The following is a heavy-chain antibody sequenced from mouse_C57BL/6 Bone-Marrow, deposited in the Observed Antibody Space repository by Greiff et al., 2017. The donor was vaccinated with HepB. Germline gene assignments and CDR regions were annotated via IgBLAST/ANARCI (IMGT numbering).Heavy chain of an antibody. CDR1: GYSITSGYD. V-gene: IGHV3-1*01. Sequence: DVKLQESGPGMVKPSQSLSLNCTVTGYSITSGYDWHWIRHFPGNKLEWMGYISYSGSTNYNPSLKSRISITHDTSKNHFFLKLNSVTTEDTATYYCARAPITTVVDWYFDVWGTGTTVTVSS. CDR3: ARAPITTVVDWYFDV. CDR2: ISYSGST. D-gene: IGHD1-1*01. J-gene: IGHJ1*03.